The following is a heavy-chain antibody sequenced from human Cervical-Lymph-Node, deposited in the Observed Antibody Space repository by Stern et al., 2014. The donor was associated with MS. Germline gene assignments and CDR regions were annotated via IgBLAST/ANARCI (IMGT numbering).Heavy chain of an antibody. J-gene: IGHJ3*02. CDR1: GFTFSSYG. Sequence: VHLVESGGGVVQPGRSLRLSCAASGFTFSSYGMHWVRQAPGKGLEWVAVISYDGSNKYYADSVKGRFTISRDNSKNTLYLQMNSLRAEDTAVYYCAKWPEDAFDIWGQGTMVTVSS. V-gene: IGHV3-30*18. CDR2: ISYDGSNK. CDR3: AKWPEDAFDI.